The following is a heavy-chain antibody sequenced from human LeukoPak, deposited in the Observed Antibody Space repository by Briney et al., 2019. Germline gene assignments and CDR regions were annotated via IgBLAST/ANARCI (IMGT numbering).Heavy chain of an antibody. Sequence: PGGSLRLSCAASGLTFSRYSMNWVRQAPGKGLEWVSSISYSSSYIYYADSVKGRCTISRDNAKNSLYLQMNSLRAEDTAVYYCAAQSSTSGWFDLWGQGTLVTVSS. J-gene: IGHJ5*02. CDR2: ISYSSSYI. CDR3: AAQSSTSGWFDL. CDR1: GLTFSRYS. V-gene: IGHV3-21*01. D-gene: IGHD6-6*01.